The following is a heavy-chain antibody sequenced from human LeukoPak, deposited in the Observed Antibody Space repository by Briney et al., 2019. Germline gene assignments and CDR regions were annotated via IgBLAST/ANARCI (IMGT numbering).Heavy chain of an antibody. J-gene: IGHJ4*02. D-gene: IGHD4-17*01. CDR2: INDSRST. CDR1: GCTFSGYY. V-gene: IGHV4-34*01. Sequence: PSETLSLTCAGYGCTFSGYYWSWIRQPPGKGLEWIGEINDSRSTNYNPSLKRRVTISVETSTNNFFLLLSSVTAADMAVYYWERGGNGDYGDRSEFDYWGQGTLVTVSS. CDR3: ERGGNGDYGDRSEFDY.